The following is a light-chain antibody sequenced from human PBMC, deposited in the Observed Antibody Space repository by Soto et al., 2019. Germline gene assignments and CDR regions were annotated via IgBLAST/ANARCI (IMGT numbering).Light chain of an antibody. CDR3: SSYTSSTTNV. J-gene: IGLJ1*01. CDR1: SSDVGGYNY. CDR2: DVC. V-gene: IGLV2-14*03. Sequence: QSALTQPASLSGSPGQSITISCTGTSSDVGGYNYVSWYQQHPGKAPKLLINDVCNRPSGISDRFSGSKSGNTASLTISGLQAEDEADYYCSSYTSSTTNVFGTGTKVTVL.